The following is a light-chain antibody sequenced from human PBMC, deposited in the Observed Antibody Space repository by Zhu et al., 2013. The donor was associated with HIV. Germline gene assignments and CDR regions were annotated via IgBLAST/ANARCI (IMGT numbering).Light chain of an antibody. CDR3: QQYNSYSRYT. Sequence: DIQMTQSPSTLSASVGDRVTITCRASQSISNWLAWYQQKPGKAPNLLIYDASILESGVPSRFSGSGSGTEFTLTISSLQPDDFATYYCQQYNSYSRYTFGQGTKLEIK. CDR2: DAS. V-gene: IGKV1-5*01. J-gene: IGKJ2*01. CDR1: QSISNW.